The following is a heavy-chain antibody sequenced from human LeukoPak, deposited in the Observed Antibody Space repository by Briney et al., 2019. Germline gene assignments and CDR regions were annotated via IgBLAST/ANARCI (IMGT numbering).Heavy chain of an antibody. CDR3: ARGGGGSGWYDLPFYYYYYMDV. V-gene: IGHV1-18*01. Sequence: ASVKVSCKASGYTFTSYGISWVPQAPGQGLEWMGWISAYNGNTKYAQKLQGRVTMTTDTSTSTAYMELRSLRSDDTAVYYCARGGGGSGWYDLPFYYYYYMDVWGKGTTVTVSS. CDR1: GYTFTSYG. CDR2: ISAYNGNT. J-gene: IGHJ6*03. D-gene: IGHD6-19*01.